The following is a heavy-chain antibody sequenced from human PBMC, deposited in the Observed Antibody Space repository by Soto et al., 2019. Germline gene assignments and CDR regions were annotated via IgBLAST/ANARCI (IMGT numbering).Heavy chain of an antibody. J-gene: IGHJ4*02. Sequence: QVQLQESGPGLVKPSQTLSLTCTVSGGSISSGGYFWSWIRQHPGKGLEWIGYIYHSGSTYYNPSLKSRVTISVDTSKNQFSLKVSSVTAADTAVYYCARATSGSPFNDYWGQGTLVTVSS. CDR3: ARATSGSPFNDY. D-gene: IGHD1-26*01. CDR2: IYHSGST. CDR1: GGSISSGGYF. V-gene: IGHV4-31*03.